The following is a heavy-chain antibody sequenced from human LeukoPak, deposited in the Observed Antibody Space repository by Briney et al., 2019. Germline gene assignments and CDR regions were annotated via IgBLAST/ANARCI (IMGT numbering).Heavy chain of an antibody. J-gene: IGHJ4*02. CDR1: GFTFSNYG. CDR3: AKVQYGDYGCFDY. Sequence: TGGSLRLSCAASGFTFSNYGMHWVRQAPGKGLEWVAVISYDGSNKYYADSVKGRFTISGDNSKNTLYLQMNSLRAEDTAVYYCAKVQYGDYGCFDYWGQGTLVTVSS. D-gene: IGHD4-17*01. CDR2: ISYDGSNK. V-gene: IGHV3-30*18.